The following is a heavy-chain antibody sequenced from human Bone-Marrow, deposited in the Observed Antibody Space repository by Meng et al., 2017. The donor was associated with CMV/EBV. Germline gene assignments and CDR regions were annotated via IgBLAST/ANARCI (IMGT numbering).Heavy chain of an antibody. J-gene: IGHJ1*01. Sequence: GESLKISCAASGFTVNSNYMSWVRQAPGKGLKWVSVIYSGGNTYYTDSVKGRFTISRDNSKNTLYLQMNSLRAEDTAVYYCAKRRIAAAGDFQDWGQGTLVTVAS. D-gene: IGHD6-13*01. CDR2: IYSGGNT. CDR1: GFTVNSNY. CDR3: AKRRIAAAGDFQD. V-gene: IGHV3-53*01.